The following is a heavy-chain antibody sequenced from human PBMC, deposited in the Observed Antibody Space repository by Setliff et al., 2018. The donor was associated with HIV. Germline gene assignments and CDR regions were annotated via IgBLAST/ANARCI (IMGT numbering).Heavy chain of an antibody. V-gene: IGHV3-66*01. J-gene: IGHJ4*02. CDR1: GFRVTDTY. D-gene: IGHD2-2*01. CDR2: IYKAGK. CDR3: ARDTCDTPSCYAGPRFVY. Sequence: GGSLRLSCEASGFRVTDTYMAWVRQAPGKGLEWVTLIYKAGKYYVDSVRGRFTISRDNARNSLFLQMNSLRVEDTAVYYCARDTCDTPSCYAGPRFVYWGQGNLVTVSS.